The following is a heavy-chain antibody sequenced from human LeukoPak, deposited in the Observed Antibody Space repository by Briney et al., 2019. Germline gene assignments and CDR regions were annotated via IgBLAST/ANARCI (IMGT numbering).Heavy chain of an antibody. Sequence: GGSLRLSCAASGFTFSNYAMNWVRQAPGKGLEGVSSISGSGGSTYYADSVKGRFTISRDNSKNTLNLQMNSLRAADTAAYHCAKSLSSSGIIKAGLEYWGQGMLVTVSS. CDR3: AKSLSSSGIIKAGLEY. CDR2: ISGSGGST. D-gene: IGHD1-14*01. V-gene: IGHV3-23*01. CDR1: GFTFSNYA. J-gene: IGHJ4*02.